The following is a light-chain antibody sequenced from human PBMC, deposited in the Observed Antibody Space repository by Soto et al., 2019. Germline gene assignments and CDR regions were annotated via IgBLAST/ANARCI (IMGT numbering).Light chain of an antibody. CDR1: ESIDNW. V-gene: IGKV1-12*01. CDR3: QQANSFPIT. Sequence: VQMTQSLSPLAACMRNTITITCRSSESIDNWLACYQQKAGKGPNLLXXXSSNLHSGVPSRFSGSGSGTNFTLTISSLQPEDFATYYCQQANSFPITFGQGTRLEIK. CDR2: XSS. J-gene: IGKJ5*01.